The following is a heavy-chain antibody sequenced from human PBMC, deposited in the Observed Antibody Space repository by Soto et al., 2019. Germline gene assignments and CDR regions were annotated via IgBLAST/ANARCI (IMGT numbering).Heavy chain of an antibody. Sequence: PGGSLRLSCAASGFPFSSYAMTWVRQAPGKGLEWVSLISGSGGSTYYADSVKGRFTISRDNSRDTLYLQMNSPRDDDSAIYYCARLPKGSVVTGWGQGSLVTVSS. V-gene: IGHV3-23*01. CDR3: ARLPKGSVVTG. D-gene: IGHD2-21*02. CDR1: GFPFSSYA. CDR2: ISGSGGST. J-gene: IGHJ4*01.